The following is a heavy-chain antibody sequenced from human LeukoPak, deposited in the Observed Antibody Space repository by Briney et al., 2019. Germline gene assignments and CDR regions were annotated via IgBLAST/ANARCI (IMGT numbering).Heavy chain of an antibody. J-gene: IGHJ5*02. CDR2: IYYSGST. CDR3: ARGGYYGSGNDFRFDP. D-gene: IGHD3-10*01. CDR1: GDSISSRSYY. Sequence: SETLSLTCTVSGDSISSRSYYWGWIRQPPGKGLEWIGTIYYSGSTYYNPSLKSRVTISVETSKNQFSLKLKSVTAADTAVYYCARGGYYGSGNDFRFDPWGQGTLVTVSS. V-gene: IGHV4-39*07.